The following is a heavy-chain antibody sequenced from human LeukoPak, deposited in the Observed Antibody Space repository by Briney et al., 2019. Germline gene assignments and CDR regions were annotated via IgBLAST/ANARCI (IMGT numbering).Heavy chain of an antibody. J-gene: IGHJ4*02. D-gene: IGHD5-18*01. CDR1: GYTFTSYG. CDR3: ARGVRGGRYTQPITPLYYFDY. V-gene: IGHV1-18*01. Sequence: ASVKVSCKASGYTFTSYGISWVRQAPGQGLEWIGWISAYNGNTNYAQRLQGRVTMTTDTSTSTAYMELRSLRSDDTAVYYCARGVRGGRYTQPITPLYYFDYWGQGTLVTVSS. CDR2: ISAYNGNT.